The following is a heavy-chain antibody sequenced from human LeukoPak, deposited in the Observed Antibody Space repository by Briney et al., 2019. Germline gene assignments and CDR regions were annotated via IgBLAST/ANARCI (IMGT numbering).Heavy chain of an antibody. Sequence: GGSLRLSCAASGFTFSSCWMSWVRQAPGKGLEWVSAISGSGGSTYYADSVKGRFTISRDNSKNTLYLQMNSLRAEDTAVYYCAKDQGVAVAAGGFDYWGQGTLVTVSS. D-gene: IGHD6-19*01. J-gene: IGHJ4*02. CDR3: AKDQGVAVAAGGFDY. CDR1: GFTFSSCW. V-gene: IGHV3-23*01. CDR2: ISGSGGST.